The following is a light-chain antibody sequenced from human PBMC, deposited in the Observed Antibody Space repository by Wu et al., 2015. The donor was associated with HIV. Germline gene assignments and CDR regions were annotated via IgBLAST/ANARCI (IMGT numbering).Light chain of an antibody. CDR2: GAS. CDR3: QQYGSSPGFT. Sequence: EIVLTQPPGTLSLSPGERATLSCRASQSVSSSYLAWYQQKPGQAPRLLIYGASSRATGIPDRFSGSGSGTDFTLTISRLEPEDFAVYYCQQYGSSPGFTFGPGTKVDIK. CDR1: QSVSSSY. V-gene: IGKV3-20*01. J-gene: IGKJ3*01.